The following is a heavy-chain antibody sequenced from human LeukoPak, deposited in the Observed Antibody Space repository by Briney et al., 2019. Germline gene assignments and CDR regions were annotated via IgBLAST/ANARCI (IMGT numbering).Heavy chain of an antibody. CDR2: INWNGGST. CDR3: ARYRFVVGATDSFDM. V-gene: IGHV3-20*04. Sequence: GGSLRLSCAASGFTFDDYGMSWVRQAPGKGLEWVSVINWNGGSTGYADSVKGRFTISRDNAKNSLYLQMNSLRAEDTAVYYCARYRFVVGATDSFDMWGQGTTVTVSS. J-gene: IGHJ3*02. D-gene: IGHD1-26*01. CDR1: GFTFDDYG.